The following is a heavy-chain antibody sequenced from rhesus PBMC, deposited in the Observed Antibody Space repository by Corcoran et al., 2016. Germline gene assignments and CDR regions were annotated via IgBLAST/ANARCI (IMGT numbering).Heavy chain of an antibody. CDR3: WLDQFDV. CDR2: INGGCGAT. J-gene: IGHJ5-1*01. D-gene: IGHD2-33*01. Sequence: QVQLQESGPGLVKPSETLSLPCAVSGGSISDAYFWSWVRQPPGKGREWIGYINGGCGATSYNTSVKKRVNISKDTSKNQFSLKLTSVTAADTAVYYCWLDQFDVWGSGILVTVSS. CDR1: GGSISDAYF. V-gene: IGHV4-106*01.